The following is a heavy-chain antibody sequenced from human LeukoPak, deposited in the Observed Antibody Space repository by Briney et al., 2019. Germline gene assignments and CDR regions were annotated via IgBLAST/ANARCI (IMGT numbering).Heavy chain of an antibody. CDR2: ISSDGGST. D-gene: IGHD3-10*01. V-gene: IGHV3-64D*06. J-gene: IGHJ6*02. Sequence: PGRSLRLSCSASGFIFRKYAIHWVRQAPGKGLEYVSAISSDGGSTYYADSVKGRFTISRENSRNTLHLQMSSLRAEDTAVYYCVKDRDDYGSGSYYSYYGMDVWGQGTTVTVS. CDR3: VKDRDDYGSGSYYSYYGMDV. CDR1: GFIFRKYA.